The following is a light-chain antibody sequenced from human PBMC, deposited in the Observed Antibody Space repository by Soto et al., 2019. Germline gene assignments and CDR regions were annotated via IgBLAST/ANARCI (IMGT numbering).Light chain of an antibody. V-gene: IGKV1-9*01. CDR1: QGISSF. Sequence: DIHLTQSPSFLSASVGDRVTITCRASQGISSFLAWYQQKPGKAPNLLMYAASTLQSGVPSRFSGGESGTEYTLTISSLQPEDFATYYCLQDYNYPITFGQGTRLEIK. J-gene: IGKJ5*01. CDR3: LQDYNYPIT. CDR2: AAS.